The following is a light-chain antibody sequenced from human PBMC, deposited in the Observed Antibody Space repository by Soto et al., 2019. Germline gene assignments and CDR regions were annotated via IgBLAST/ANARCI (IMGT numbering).Light chain of an antibody. Sequence: EIVLTQSPGTLSLSPGERATLSCRASQSVSSSYLAWYQQKPGQAPRLLIYGASRRATGIPDRFSGSGSGTNFTLTISRLEPEDFAVYYCQQYGSSPPANTFGQGTKLEIK. V-gene: IGKV3-20*01. CDR1: QSVSSSY. CDR2: GAS. CDR3: QQYGSSPPANT. J-gene: IGKJ2*01.